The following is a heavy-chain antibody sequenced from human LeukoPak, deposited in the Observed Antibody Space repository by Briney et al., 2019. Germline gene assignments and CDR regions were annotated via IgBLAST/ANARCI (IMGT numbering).Heavy chain of an antibody. Sequence: GGSLRLSCAASGFTFTSYAMTWVRQAPGKGLEWVSTISTNTGITFYPDSVRGRFTISTDNSKNTLCLQMNSLRAEDTAAYYCARGSADGGNYLGYFYYYYMDVWGKGTTVTVSS. J-gene: IGHJ6*03. CDR2: ISTNTGIT. V-gene: IGHV3-23*01. CDR3: ARGSADGGNYLGYFYYYYMDV. CDR1: GFTFTSYA. D-gene: IGHD1-26*01.